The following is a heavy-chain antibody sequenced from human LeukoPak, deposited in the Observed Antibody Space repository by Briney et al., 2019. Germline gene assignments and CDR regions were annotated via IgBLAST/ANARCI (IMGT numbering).Heavy chain of an antibody. CDR2: ISYDGSNK. CDR1: GFTFSSYG. V-gene: IGHV3-30*18. J-gene: IGHJ4*02. Sequence: PGGSLRLSCAASGFTFSSYGMHWVRQAPGKGLEWVAVISYDGSNKYYADSVKGRFTISRDNSKNTLYLQMNSLRAEDTAVYYCAKDLNVIVVVITGLAFDYWGQGTLVTVSS. D-gene: IGHD3-22*01. CDR3: AKDLNVIVVVITGLAFDY.